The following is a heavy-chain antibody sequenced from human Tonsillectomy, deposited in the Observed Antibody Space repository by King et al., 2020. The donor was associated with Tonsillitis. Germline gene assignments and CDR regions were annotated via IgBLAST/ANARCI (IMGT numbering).Heavy chain of an antibody. D-gene: IGHD3-22*01. CDR3: APQNPLKSYVSSGFDQGGAFDI. CDR1: GGSISSSNYY. CDR2: IYYTGST. J-gene: IGHJ3*02. Sequence: MQLQESGPGLVKPSETLPLTCTVSGGSISSSNYYWGWIRQPPGKGLEWIGSIYYTGSTYYNPSLKSRVTISVDTSNNQISLKVRSVIAADTAVYYCAPQNPLKSYVSSGFDQGGAFDIWGQGTKVIVSS. V-gene: IGHV4-39*01.